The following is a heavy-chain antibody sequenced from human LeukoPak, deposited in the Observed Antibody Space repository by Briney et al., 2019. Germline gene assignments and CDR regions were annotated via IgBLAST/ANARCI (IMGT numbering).Heavy chain of an antibody. Sequence: PGGSLSLSCAASGFTFSYYNMNWVRQAPGKGPEWASFISATSTDIRYADSVKGRFTISRDNAKNSLYLQMNSLRAEDTAVYYCARDLMDYYGSGSPYYYYGLDVWGQGTTVTVSS. J-gene: IGHJ6*02. CDR2: ISATSTDI. V-gene: IGHV3-21*01. D-gene: IGHD3-10*01. CDR3: ARDLMDYYGSGSPYYYYGLDV. CDR1: GFTFSYYN.